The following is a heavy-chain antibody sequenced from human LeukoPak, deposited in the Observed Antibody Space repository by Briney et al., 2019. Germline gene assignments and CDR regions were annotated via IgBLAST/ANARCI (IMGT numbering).Heavy chain of an antibody. J-gene: IGHJ6*03. CDR2: IKSKTDGGAT. CDR1: GFTFSNAW. V-gene: IGHV3-15*01. D-gene: IGHD3-22*01. Sequence: GGSLRLSCAASGFTFSNAWMSWVRRGPGKGLEWIGRIKSKTDGGATDYAAPVKGRFTISRDDSKNTLYLQMNSLKTEDTAVYYCTTVRSPFYYDSGAYYYPKLDYYYYYMDVWGKGTTVIVSS. CDR3: TTVRSPFYYDSGAYYYPKLDYYYYYMDV.